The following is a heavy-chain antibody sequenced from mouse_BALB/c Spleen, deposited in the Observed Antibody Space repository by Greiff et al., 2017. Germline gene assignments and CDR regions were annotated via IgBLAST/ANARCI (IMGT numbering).Heavy chain of an antibody. CDR1: GYTFTDYY. V-gene: IGHV1-19*01. Sequence: VQLQQSGPELVKPGASVKMSCKASGYTFTDYYMDWVKQSHGESFEWIGRVNPYNGGTSYNQKFKGKATLTVDKSSSTAYMELNSLTSEDSAVYYCARGTTVVDYWGQGTTLTVSS. CDR2: VNPYNGGT. CDR3: ARGTTVVDY. D-gene: IGHD1-1*01. J-gene: IGHJ2*01.